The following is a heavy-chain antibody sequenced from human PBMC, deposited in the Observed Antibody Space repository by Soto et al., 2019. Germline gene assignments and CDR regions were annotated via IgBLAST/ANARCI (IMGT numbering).Heavy chain of an antibody. V-gene: IGHV3-23*01. CDR2: ISGSGADT. CDR3: ASYYYDTSGDNYIGLRDFDF. J-gene: IGHJ4*02. D-gene: IGHD3-22*01. CDR1: GFTFSIYA. Sequence: GGSLTLSCAASGFTFSIYAMTWVRQAPGKGLEWVSTISGSGADTYYADSVKGRFAISRDNSENTLYLQMNSLRAEDTAPYYCASYYYDTSGDNYIGLRDFDFWVQGTLVTVSS.